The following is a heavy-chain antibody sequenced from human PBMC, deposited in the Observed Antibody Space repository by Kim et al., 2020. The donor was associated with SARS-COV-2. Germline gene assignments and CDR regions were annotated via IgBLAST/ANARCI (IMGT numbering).Heavy chain of an antibody. J-gene: IGHJ4*02. D-gene: IGHD2-15*01. V-gene: IGHV3-7*01. CDR2: IKEDGSEK. Sequence: GGSLRLSCVASGFSFTTNWMSWVRQAPGKGLEWVAKIKEDGSEKYYVESVEGRFTISRDNAKNSLFLQMNSLSAEDTAVYYCARDRKYSLDYWGQGTLVTVPS. CDR1: GFSFTTNW. CDR3: ARDRKYSLDY.